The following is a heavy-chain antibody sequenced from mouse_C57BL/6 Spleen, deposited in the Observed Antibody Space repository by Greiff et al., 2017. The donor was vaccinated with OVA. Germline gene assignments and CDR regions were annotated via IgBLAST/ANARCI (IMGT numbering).Heavy chain of an antibody. V-gene: IGHV5-9-1*02. CDR1: GFTFSSYA. D-gene: IGHD2-3*01. Sequence: EVQGVESGEGLVKPGGSLKLSCAASGFTFSSYAMSWVRQTPEKRLEWVAYISSGGDYIYYADTVKGRFTISRDNARNTLYLQMSSLKSEDTAMYYCTREGFDGYYVDYWGQGTTLTVSS. CDR3: TREGFDGYYVDY. CDR2: ISSGGDYI. J-gene: IGHJ2*01.